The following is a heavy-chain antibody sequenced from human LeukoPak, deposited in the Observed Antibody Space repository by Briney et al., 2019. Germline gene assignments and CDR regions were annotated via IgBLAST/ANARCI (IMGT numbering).Heavy chain of an antibody. Sequence: PGGSLRLSCAVSGFTFSSYEMNWVRQAPGKGLEWVSYISSSGSTIYYADSVKGRFTISRDNAKNSLYLQMNSLRAEDTAVYYCARVKRYYDSSGYADDAFDIWGQGTMVTVSS. CDR3: ARVKRYYDSSGYADDAFDI. D-gene: IGHD3-22*01. CDR1: GFTFSSYE. CDR2: ISSSGSTI. J-gene: IGHJ3*02. V-gene: IGHV3-48*03.